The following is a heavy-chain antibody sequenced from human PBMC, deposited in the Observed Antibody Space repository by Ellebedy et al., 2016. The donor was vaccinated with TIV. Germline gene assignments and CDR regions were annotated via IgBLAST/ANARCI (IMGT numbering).Heavy chain of an antibody. V-gene: IGHV1-2*04. Sequence: ASVKVSCKASGYTFTGYYMHWVRQAPGQGLEWMGWINPNSGGTNYAQKFQGWVTMIRDTSISTAYMELSRLRSDDTAVYYCARGDSSSWYLFDYWGQGTLVTVSS. D-gene: IGHD6-13*01. CDR2: INPNSGGT. CDR3: ARGDSSSWYLFDY. CDR1: GYTFTGYY. J-gene: IGHJ4*02.